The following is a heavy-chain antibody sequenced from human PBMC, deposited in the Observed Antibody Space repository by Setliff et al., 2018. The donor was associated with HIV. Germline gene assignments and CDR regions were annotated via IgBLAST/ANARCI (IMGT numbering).Heavy chain of an antibody. CDR2: IIPLFGTE. J-gene: IGHJ4*02. D-gene: IGHD6-13*01. CDR3: ARAQPTNRIAAAGFDY. CDR1: GGTSISYA. Sequence: VASVKVSCKASGGTSISYAISWVRQAPGQGLEWMGGIIPLFGTENYAQKFQGRVTITADESTSTAYMELNSLRSEDTAVYYCARAQPTNRIAAAGFDYWGQGTLVTVSS. V-gene: IGHV1-69*13.